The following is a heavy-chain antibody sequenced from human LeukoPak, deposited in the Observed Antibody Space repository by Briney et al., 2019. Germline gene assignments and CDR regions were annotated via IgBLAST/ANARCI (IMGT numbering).Heavy chain of an antibody. CDR2: INPNNGGT. Sequence: ASVKVSCKASGYTFTGYYMHCVRQAPGQGLEWMGWINPNNGGTYFAQKFQGRVTMTRDTSISTAYMELSSLRSDDTAVYYCAREPSDTAMVTGQFDYWGQGTLVTVSS. CDR3: AREPSDTAMVTGQFDY. J-gene: IGHJ4*02. CDR1: GYTFTGYY. D-gene: IGHD5-18*01. V-gene: IGHV1-2*02.